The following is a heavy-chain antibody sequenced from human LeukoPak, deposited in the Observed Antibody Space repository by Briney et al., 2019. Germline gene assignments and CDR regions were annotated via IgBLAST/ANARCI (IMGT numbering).Heavy chain of an antibody. CDR3: ARGSTRWSRSTACNG. Sequence: PGGSLRLSCAASGFTFSDYYMSWIRQAPGKGLEWVSYISSSGSTIYYADSVKGRFTISRDNAKNSLYLQMNSLRAEDTAVYYCARGSTRWSRSTACNGWGQGTLVTVSS. V-gene: IGHV3-11*01. D-gene: IGHD5-24*01. CDR2: ISSSGSTI. J-gene: IGHJ4*02. CDR1: GFTFSDYY.